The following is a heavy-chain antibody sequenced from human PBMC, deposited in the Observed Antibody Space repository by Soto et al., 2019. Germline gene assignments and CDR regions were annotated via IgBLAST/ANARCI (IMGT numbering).Heavy chain of an antibody. V-gene: IGHV4-59*08. CDR3: ARGHYDFWSGYFATIDY. J-gene: IGHJ4*02. CDR1: GGSISNYY. Sequence: LSLTCSVSGGSISNYYWSWIRQPPGKGLEWIGYIHYSGSTKYNPSLKSRVTISADTSKNQFSLKLSSVTAADTAVYYCARGHYDFWSGYFATIDYWGQGTLVTVSS. D-gene: IGHD3-3*01. CDR2: IHYSGST.